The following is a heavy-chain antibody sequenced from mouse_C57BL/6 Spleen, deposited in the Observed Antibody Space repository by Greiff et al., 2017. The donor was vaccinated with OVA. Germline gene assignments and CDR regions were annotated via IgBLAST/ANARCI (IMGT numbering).Heavy chain of an antibody. V-gene: IGHV7-3*01. J-gene: IGHJ2*01. CDR3: ARYQYYFDY. Sequence: DVKLVESGGGLVQPGGSLSLSCAASGFTFTDYYMSWVRQPPGKALEWLGFIRNKANGYTTEYSASVKGRFTISRDNSQSILYLQMSALRAEDSATYYCARYQYYFDYWGQGTTLTVSS. CDR1: GFTFTDYY. CDR2: IRNKANGYTT.